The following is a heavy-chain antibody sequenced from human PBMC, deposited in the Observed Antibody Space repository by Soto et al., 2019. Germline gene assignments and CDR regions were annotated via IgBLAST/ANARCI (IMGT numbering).Heavy chain of an antibody. CDR1: GFTFSDYY. CDR2: ISSSGSTI. J-gene: IGHJ6*02. D-gene: IGHD2-2*01. CDR3: AREGSGQLLYYYYYGMDV. V-gene: IGHV3-11*01. Sequence: GGSLRLSCAASGFTFSDYYMSRIRQAPGKGLEWVSYISSSGSTIYYADSVKGRFTISRDNAKNSLYLQMNSLRAEDTAVYYCAREGSGQLLYYYYYGMDVWGQGTTVTVSS.